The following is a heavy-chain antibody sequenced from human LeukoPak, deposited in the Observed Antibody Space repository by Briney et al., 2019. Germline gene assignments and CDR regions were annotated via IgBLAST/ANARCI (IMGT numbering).Heavy chain of an antibody. D-gene: IGHD3-10*01. J-gene: IGHJ4*02. Sequence: SVKVSCKAYGGTFSSYTISWVRQAPGQGLEWMGRIIPILGIANYAQKFQGRVTITADKSTSTAYMELSSLRSEDTAVYYCARDPRGGYYFDYWVQGTLVTVSS. CDR3: ARDPRGGYYFDY. V-gene: IGHV1-69*04. CDR1: GGTFSSYT. CDR2: IIPILGIA.